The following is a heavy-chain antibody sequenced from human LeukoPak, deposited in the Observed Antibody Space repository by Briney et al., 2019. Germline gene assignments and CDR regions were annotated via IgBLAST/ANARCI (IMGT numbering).Heavy chain of an antibody. CDR1: GFTFSGSA. J-gene: IGHJ4*02. CDR2: IRSKADSYAT. V-gene: IGHV3-73*01. Sequence: GGSLRLSCAASGFTFSGSAMHWVRQASGKGLEWVGRIRSKADSYATAYAASVKGRFTISRDDSKNTAYLQMNSLKTEDTAVYYCTRLSSGWSYYFDYWGQGTLVTVSS. CDR3: TRLSSGWSYYFDY. D-gene: IGHD6-19*01.